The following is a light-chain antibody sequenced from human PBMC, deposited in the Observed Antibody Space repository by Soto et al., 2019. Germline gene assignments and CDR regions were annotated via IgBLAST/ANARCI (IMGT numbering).Light chain of an antibody. CDR3: QKYTSAPLT. V-gene: IGKV1-27*01. CDR1: QALSNY. Sequence: TQSPSVLSASVGDTVTITCRASQALSNYLAWYQQKPGKAPNLLIYAASTLQSGVPSRFSGSGSGTDFTLTISSLQPEDVATYYCQKYTSAPLTFGGGTKVDI. CDR2: AAS. J-gene: IGKJ4*01.